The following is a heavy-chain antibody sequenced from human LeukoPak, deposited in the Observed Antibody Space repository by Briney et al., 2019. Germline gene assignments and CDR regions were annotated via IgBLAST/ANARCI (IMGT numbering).Heavy chain of an antibody. CDR2: ISGGGGST. Sequence: GGSLRLSCAASGFTFSSYAMTWVRQAPGKGLEWVSAISGGGGSTYYADSVKGRFTISRDNSKNALYLQMNSLRAEDTAVYYCARDGGHSTDLDYWGQGILVTVSS. CDR1: GFTFSSYA. D-gene: IGHD2-8*02. V-gene: IGHV3-23*01. CDR3: ARDGGHSTDLDY. J-gene: IGHJ4*02.